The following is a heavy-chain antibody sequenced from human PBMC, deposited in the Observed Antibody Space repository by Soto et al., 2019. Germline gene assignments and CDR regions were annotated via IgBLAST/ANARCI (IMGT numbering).Heavy chain of an antibody. CDR3: ARDRTTVTQWLSGY. J-gene: IGHJ4*02. Sequence: ASVKVSCKASGYTFTSYGISWVRQAPGQGLEWMGWISAYNGNTNYAQKLQGRVTMTTDTSTSTAYMELRSLRSDDTAVYYCARDRTTVTQWLSGYWGQGTLVTVSS. D-gene: IGHD4-17*01. CDR2: ISAYNGNT. V-gene: IGHV1-18*01. CDR1: GYTFTSYG.